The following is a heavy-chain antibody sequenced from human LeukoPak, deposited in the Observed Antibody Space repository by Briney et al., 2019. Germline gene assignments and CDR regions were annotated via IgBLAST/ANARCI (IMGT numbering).Heavy chain of an antibody. D-gene: IGHD5-18*01. J-gene: IGHJ4*02. Sequence: SETLSLTCTVSGDSIGRYYWAWIRQPPGKGLEWIGYIYYSGTTKYNPSLKSRFTISVDTSKSQFSLNVRSVTAADTAVYYCARATLSDTEALDYWGQGTLVTVSS. CDR3: ARATLSDTEALDY. CDR2: IYYSGTT. V-gene: IGHV4-59*08. CDR1: GDSIGRYY.